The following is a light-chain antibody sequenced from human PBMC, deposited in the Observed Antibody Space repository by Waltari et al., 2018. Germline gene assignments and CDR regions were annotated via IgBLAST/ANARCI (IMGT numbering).Light chain of an antibody. Sequence: QSALTQPLSASGSPGQSVTISCTGTSSDVGGYNYVSWYQQHPVKAPKPMIYEVSKRPSGVPDRFSGSKSGNTASLTVSGLQAEDEADYYCSSYAGSIYVFGTGTKVTVL. J-gene: IGLJ1*01. CDR2: EVS. V-gene: IGLV2-8*01. CDR3: SSYAGSIYV. CDR1: SSDVGGYNY.